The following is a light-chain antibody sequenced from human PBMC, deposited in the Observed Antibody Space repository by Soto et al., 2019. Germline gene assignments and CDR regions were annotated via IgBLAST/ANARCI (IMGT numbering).Light chain of an antibody. CDR3: QQYHDWVT. CDR2: DAS. J-gene: IGKJ4*01. V-gene: IGKV3D-15*01. CDR1: QSVSTN. Sequence: VMTQYPGTLSVSPGETATLSCGTSQSVSTNLAWYQQKPGQPPRLLIYDASTRATGIPARFRGSGSGTEFTLTISYLRPEDFAVYFCQQYHDWVTFGGGTKVDI.